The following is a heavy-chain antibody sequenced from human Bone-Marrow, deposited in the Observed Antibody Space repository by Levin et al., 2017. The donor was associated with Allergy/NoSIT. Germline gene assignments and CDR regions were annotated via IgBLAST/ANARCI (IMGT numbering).Heavy chain of an antibody. J-gene: IGHJ4*02. CDR1: GYTFTSYA. CDR2: MNPNSGGT. Sequence: ASVKVSCKASGYTFTSYAMHWVRQATGQGLEWMGWMNPNSGGTGYAQKFQGRVTMTRDTSISTAYMELTNLRSEDTAVYYCTRNPANTGDFHYWGQGTLVTVSS. CDR3: TRNPANTGDFHY. D-gene: IGHD1-26*01. V-gene: IGHV1-8*02.